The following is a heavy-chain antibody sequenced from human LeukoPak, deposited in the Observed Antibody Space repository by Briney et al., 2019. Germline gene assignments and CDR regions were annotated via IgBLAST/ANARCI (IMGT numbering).Heavy chain of an antibody. CDR1: GFTFSTYG. Sequence: PGGSLRLSCAASGFTFSTYGMHWVRQAPGKGLEWVAVIWFDGSDKYYADSVKGRFTMSRDNSKNTLYQQMNSLRAEDTALYFCAKGLWGTTVTPLDYWGQGTLVTVSS. CDR3: AKGLWGTTVTPLDY. V-gene: IGHV3-33*06. J-gene: IGHJ4*02. D-gene: IGHD4-17*01. CDR2: IWFDGSDK.